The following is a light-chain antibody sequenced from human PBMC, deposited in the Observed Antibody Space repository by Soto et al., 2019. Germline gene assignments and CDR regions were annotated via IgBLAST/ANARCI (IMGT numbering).Light chain of an antibody. V-gene: IGLV1-47*01. CDR3: AAWDDSLSAWV. CDR2: RND. CDR1: SSNIGSTY. J-gene: IGLJ3*02. Sequence: QSVLTQPPSASGTPGQGVTISCSGSSSNIGSTYVYWYQQLPGTAPKLLIYRNDQRPSGVPARFSGSKSGTSASLAISGLRSEDEADYYCAAWDDSLSAWVFGGGTKLTVL.